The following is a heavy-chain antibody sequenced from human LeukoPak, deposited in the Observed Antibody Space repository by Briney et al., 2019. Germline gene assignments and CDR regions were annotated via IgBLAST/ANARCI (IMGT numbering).Heavy chain of an antibody. CDR3: AKDNRRHYTSGPNPDSLH. CDR1: GFIFNNYA. D-gene: IGHD6-19*01. Sequence: GGSLRLSCAGSGFIFNNYAMHWVRQPPGKGLEWVSGISWNSGSIDYADSVKGRFAISRDNAKNSLYLQMNSLRVEDTAFYYCAKDNRRHYTSGPNPDSLHWGQGALVTVSS. J-gene: IGHJ4*02. V-gene: IGHV3-9*01. CDR2: ISWNSGSI.